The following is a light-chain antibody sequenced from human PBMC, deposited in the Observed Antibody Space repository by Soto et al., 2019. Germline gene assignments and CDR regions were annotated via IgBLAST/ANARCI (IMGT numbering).Light chain of an antibody. CDR2: SNN. J-gene: IGLJ1*01. CDR3: AAWDDSLNGFYV. Sequence: QSVLTQPPSASGTPGQRVTISCSGSSANIGSNTVSWYQQLTGTAPKLLIYSNNRRPSGVPERFSGSNSGTSASLAISGLQSEDEADYYCAAWDDSLNGFYVFGTGTKVTVL. V-gene: IGLV1-44*01. CDR1: SANIGSNT.